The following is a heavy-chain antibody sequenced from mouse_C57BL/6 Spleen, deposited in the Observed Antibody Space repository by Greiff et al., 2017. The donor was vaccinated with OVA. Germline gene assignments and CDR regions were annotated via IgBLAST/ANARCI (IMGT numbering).Heavy chain of an antibody. CDR1: GFTFSSYG. Sequence: EVHLVESGGDLVKPGGSLKLSCAASGFTFSSYGMSWVRQTPDKRLEWVATISSGGSYTYYPDSVKGRFTISRDNAKNTLYLQMSSLKSEDTAMYYCARKRGYYGSSEDWYFDVWGTGTTVTVSS. CDR3: ARKRGYYGSSEDWYFDV. J-gene: IGHJ1*03. D-gene: IGHD1-1*01. CDR2: ISSGGSYT. V-gene: IGHV5-6*01.